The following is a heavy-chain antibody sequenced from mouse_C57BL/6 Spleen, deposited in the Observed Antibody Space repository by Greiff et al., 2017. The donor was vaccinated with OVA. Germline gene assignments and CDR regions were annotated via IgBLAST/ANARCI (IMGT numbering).Heavy chain of an antibody. CDR1: GFNIKDYY. Sequence: VQLQQSGAELVRPGASVKLSCTASGFNIKDYYMHWVKQRPEQGLEWIGRIDPEDGDTEYAPKFQGKATMTADTSSNTAYLQLSSLTSEDTAVDYCTTSGYGSSCEGYFDVWGTGTTVTVSS. CDR3: TTSGYGSSCEGYFDV. CDR2: IDPEDGDT. V-gene: IGHV14-1*01. J-gene: IGHJ1*03. D-gene: IGHD1-1*01.